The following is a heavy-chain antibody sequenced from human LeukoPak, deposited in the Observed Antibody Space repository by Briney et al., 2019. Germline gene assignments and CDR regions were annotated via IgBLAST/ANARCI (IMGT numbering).Heavy chain of an antibody. V-gene: IGHV4-4*07. CDR2: IYTSGST. Sequence: SETLSLTCTVSAGSISSTYWSRIRQPAGKGLEWIGRIYTSGSTNYNPSLKSRVTMSVDTSKNQLSLKLSSVTAADTAVYYCASLRAAGTIDYWGQGTLVTVSS. D-gene: IGHD6-13*01. J-gene: IGHJ4*02. CDR1: AGSISSTY. CDR3: ASLRAAGTIDY.